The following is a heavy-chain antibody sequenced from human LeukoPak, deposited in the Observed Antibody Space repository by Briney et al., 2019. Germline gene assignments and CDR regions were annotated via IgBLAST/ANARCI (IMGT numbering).Heavy chain of an antibody. CDR2: ISASGSST. CDR3: VRASVS. CDR1: GFTFSSSS. J-gene: IGHJ5*02. Sequence: PGGSLRLSCAASGFTFSSSSMSWVRQAPGKGLEWVSGISASGSSTYYADSVKDRFTISRDNSNKTLYLQMHSLRAEDTAQYYCVRASVSWGQGILVAVSS. D-gene: IGHD5/OR15-5a*01. V-gene: IGHV3-23*01.